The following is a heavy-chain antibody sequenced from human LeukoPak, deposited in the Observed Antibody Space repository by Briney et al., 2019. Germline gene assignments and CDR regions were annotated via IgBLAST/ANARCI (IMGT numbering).Heavy chain of an antibody. V-gene: IGHV3-66*02. CDR1: GFTVSSNY. D-gene: IGHD6-13*01. Sequence: GGSLRLSCAASGFTVSSNYMSWVRQAPGKGLGWVSVIYSGGSTYYADSVKGRFTISRDNSKNTLYLQMNSLRAEDTAVYYCAGTAAGTRWFHPWGQGTLVTVSS. J-gene: IGHJ5*02. CDR2: IYSGGST. CDR3: AGTAAGTRWFHP.